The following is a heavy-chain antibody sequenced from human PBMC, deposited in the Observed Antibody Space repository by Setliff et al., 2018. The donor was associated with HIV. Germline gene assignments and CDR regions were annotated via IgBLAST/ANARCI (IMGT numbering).Heavy chain of an antibody. J-gene: IGHJ4*02. CDR2: IYHSGRT. D-gene: IGHD2-21*01. CDR1: GYSISSSYY. Sequence: TLSLTCAVSGYSISSSYYWGWIRQPPGKGLEWIGNIYHSGRTYYNPSLKSRVTISVGTSENHFSLKLNSVTAADTAVYYCAREDSDGYVDIWGQGTLVTVSS. CDR3: AREDSDGYVDI. V-gene: IGHV4-38-2*02.